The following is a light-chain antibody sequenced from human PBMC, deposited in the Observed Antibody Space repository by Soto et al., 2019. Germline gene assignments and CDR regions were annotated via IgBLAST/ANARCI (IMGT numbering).Light chain of an antibody. V-gene: IGKV1-5*01. J-gene: IGKJ5*01. CDR2: VAS. CDR1: QNIRNW. CDR3: QQYNTYST. Sequence: DIQMTQSPSTLSASVGDSVTITCRASQNIRNWLAWYQQKPGKAPNPLIYVASSLKSGVPARFSGSGSGTEITLTISSLQPDDFATYYCQQYNTYSTFGQGTRLEIK.